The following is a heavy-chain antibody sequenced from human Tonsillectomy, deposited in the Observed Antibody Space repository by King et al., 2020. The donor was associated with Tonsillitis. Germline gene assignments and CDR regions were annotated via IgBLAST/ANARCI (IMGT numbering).Heavy chain of an antibody. CDR3: AKDLSRYSRGSFDY. D-gene: IGHD6-13*01. CDR1: GFTFCSYG. Sequence: VQLVESGGGVVQPGRSLRLSCAASGFTFCSYGMHWVRQAPGKGLEWVAVISYDGSNKYYADSVKGRFTISRDNSKNTLYLQMNSLRAEDTAVYYCAKDLSRYSRGSFDYWGQGTLVTVSS. CDR2: ISYDGSNK. V-gene: IGHV3-30*18. J-gene: IGHJ4*02.